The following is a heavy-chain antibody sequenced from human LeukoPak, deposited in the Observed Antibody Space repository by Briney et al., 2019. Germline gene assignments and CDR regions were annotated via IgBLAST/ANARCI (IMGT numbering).Heavy chain of an antibody. J-gene: IGHJ4*02. D-gene: IGHD5-18*01. V-gene: IGHV4-30-4*08. CDR3: ARQDTPTGPPVGY. CDR2: IYYSGST. Sequence: SEXXSLTCTVSGGSISSGGYYWSWIRQPPGKGLEWIWYIYYSGSTYYNPSLKSRVTISVDTSKNQFSLKLSSVTAADTAVYYCARQDTPTGPPVGYWGQGTLVTVSS. CDR1: GGSISSGGYY.